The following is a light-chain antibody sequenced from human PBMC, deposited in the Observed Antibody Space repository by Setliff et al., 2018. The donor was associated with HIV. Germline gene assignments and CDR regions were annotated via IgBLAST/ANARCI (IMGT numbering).Light chain of an antibody. V-gene: IGLV1-44*01. CDR2: NNY. CDR1: SSDIGVNV. J-gene: IGLJ1*01. CDR3: AVWDNGLKGYV. Sequence: QSVLSQPPSASGTPGQSVTISCSGSSSDIGVNVVNWYQHLPGTSPKLLIYNNYQRPSGVPDRFSGSKSGSSGSPAISGLQSEDEADYYCAVWDNGLKGYVFGTGTKVTVL.